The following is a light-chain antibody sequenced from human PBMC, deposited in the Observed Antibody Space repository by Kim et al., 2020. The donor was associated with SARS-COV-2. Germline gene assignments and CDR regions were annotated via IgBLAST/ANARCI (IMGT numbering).Light chain of an antibody. CDR2: MAS. CDR3: QQHNAFPLT. J-gene: IGKJ4*01. Sequence: DIQMTQSPSTLSASVGDRVTITCRASENINKWLVWYQQKPGKAPKVLIYMASSLESGVPSRFSGSGSGTEFSLTISSLQPDDFATYYCQQHNAFPLTFGGGTKVDIK. V-gene: IGKV1-5*03. CDR1: ENINKW.